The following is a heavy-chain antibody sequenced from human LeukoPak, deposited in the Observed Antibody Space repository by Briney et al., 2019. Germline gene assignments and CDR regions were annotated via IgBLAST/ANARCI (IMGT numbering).Heavy chain of an antibody. J-gene: IGHJ4*02. Sequence: GASVKVSCKTSGYTFTVYYMHWVRQAPGQGLEWMGWINPNNGGTNYAQKLQGRVTMTLDTPISTGYMELSSLRSDDTTIYFCARVDGGEWYYFDYWGQGTLVTVFS. V-gene: IGHV1-2*02. CDR1: GYTFTVYY. CDR3: ARVDGGEWYYFDY. CDR2: INPNNGGT. D-gene: IGHD2-8*02.